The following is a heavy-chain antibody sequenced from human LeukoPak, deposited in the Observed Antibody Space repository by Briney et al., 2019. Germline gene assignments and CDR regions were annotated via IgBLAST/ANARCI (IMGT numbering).Heavy chain of an antibody. J-gene: IGHJ4*02. Sequence: GSSVKVSCKASGGTFSSYAISWVRQAPGQGLEWMGRIIPILGIANYAQKFQGRVTITADKSTSTAYMELSSLRSEDTAVYYCAPDIVVVPAASRGTYYFDYWGQGTLVTVSS. CDR3: APDIVVVPAASRGTYYFDY. V-gene: IGHV1-69*04. CDR1: GGTFSSYA. CDR2: IIPILGIA. D-gene: IGHD2-2*01.